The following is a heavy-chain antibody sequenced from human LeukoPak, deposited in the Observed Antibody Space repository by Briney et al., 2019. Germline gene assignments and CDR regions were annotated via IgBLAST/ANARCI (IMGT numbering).Heavy chain of an antibody. CDR1: GFTFSSYG. Sequence: GGSLRLSCAASGFTFSSYGMHWVRQAPGKGLEWVAVIWYDGSNKYYADSVKGRFTISRDNSKNTLYLQMNSLRAEDTAVYYCARGDSSSSYYFDYWGQGTLVTVSS. V-gene: IGHV3-33*01. CDR3: ARGDSSSSYYFDY. CDR2: IWYDGSNK. J-gene: IGHJ4*02. D-gene: IGHD6-13*01.